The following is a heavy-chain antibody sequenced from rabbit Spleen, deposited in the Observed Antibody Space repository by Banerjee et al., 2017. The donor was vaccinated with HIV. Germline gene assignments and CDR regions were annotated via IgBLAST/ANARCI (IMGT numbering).Heavy chain of an antibody. D-gene: IGHD6-1*01. J-gene: IGHJ6*01. CDR3: ARTTYGYDDYADLYYAAMDL. CDR2: INIVTGKS. Sequence: QSLEESGGGLVRPEGSLKLSCKASGFDFSVAYMMCWVRQAPGKGLEWIACINIVTGKSVYASWAKGRFTMSRTSSTTLTLQMTSLTAADTATYFCARTTYGYDDYADLYYAAMDLWGQGTLVTVS. CDR1: GFDFSVAYM. V-gene: IGHV1S40*01.